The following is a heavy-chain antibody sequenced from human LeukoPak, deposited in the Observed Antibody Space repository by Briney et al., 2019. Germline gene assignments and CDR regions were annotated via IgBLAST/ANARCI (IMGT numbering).Heavy chain of an antibody. CDR3: ARGAPGITLMDV. V-gene: IGHV3-23*01. CDR2: ISDSVGST. Sequence: PGGSLRLSCVASEFTFSNYAICWVRQAPGKGLEWVSGISDSVGSTYFADSVKGRFTISRDNSKNTLYLQMNSLRAEDTAVNYCARGAPGITLMDVWGQGTTVTVSS. CDR1: EFTFSNYA. J-gene: IGHJ6*02. D-gene: IGHD1-20*01.